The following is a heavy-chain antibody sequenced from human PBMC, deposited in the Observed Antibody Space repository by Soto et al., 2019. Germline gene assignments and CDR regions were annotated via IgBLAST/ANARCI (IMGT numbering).Heavy chain of an antibody. V-gene: IGHV4-39*01. Sequence: SETLSLTCSVSGGSISSSGYSWNWIRQPPGKGLEWIGSFYYRERTYYNPSLKSRVTISVDTSKNQFSLKLNSATAADTAVYYCARLPYDFWSGSGAFDYWGQGTLVTVSS. J-gene: IGHJ4*02. CDR1: GGSISSSGYS. D-gene: IGHD3-3*01. CDR3: ARLPYDFWSGSGAFDY. CDR2: FYYRERT.